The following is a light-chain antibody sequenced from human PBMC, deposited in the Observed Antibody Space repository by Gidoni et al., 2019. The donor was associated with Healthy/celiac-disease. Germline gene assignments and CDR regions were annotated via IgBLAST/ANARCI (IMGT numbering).Light chain of an antibody. J-gene: IGLJ1*01. CDR3: CSYAGSYTFNYV. CDR1: SSDVGGYNY. CDR2: DVS. Sequence: QSALTQPRSVSGSPGQSVTISCPGPSSDVGGYNYVSWYQQHPGKAPKLMIYDVSKRPSGFPDRFSGSKSGNTASLTISGLQAEDEADYYCCSYAGSYTFNYVFGTGTKVTVL. V-gene: IGLV2-11*01.